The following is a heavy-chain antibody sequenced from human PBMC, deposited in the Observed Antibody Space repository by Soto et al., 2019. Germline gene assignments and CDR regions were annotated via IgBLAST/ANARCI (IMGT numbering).Heavy chain of an antibody. Sequence: EVQLVESGGGLVQPGGSLRLSCAASGFTFSSYWMHWVRQAPGKGLVWVSRINSDGSSTSYADSVKGRFTISRDNAQNKLDLQMNSLRAEDTAVYYCVRTSLVVAAATREDYWGQGTLVTVSS. V-gene: IGHV3-74*01. J-gene: IGHJ4*02. CDR3: VRTSLVVAAATREDY. D-gene: IGHD2-15*01. CDR1: GFTFSSYW. CDR2: INSDGSST.